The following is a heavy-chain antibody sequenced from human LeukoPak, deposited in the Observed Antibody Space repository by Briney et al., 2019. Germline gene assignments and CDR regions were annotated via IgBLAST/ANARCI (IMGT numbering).Heavy chain of an antibody. CDR3: ASGDYGDPPLNY. J-gene: IGHJ4*02. Sequence: ASVKVSCKASGYTFTGYFVHWVRQAPGQGLQWMGWINPNTGGRNYAQKFQGRVTMTRDTSISTAYMELSRLRSDDTAVYYCASGDYGDPPLNYWGQGTLVTVSS. CDR1: GYTFTGYF. V-gene: IGHV1-2*02. CDR2: INPNTGGR. D-gene: IGHD4/OR15-4a*01.